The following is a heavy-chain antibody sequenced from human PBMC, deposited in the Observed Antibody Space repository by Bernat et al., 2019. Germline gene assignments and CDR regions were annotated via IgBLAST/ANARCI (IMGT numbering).Heavy chain of an antibody. V-gene: IGHV3-33*01. CDR3: AGTRLNTRGAAAGTWRSYCCCYMDV. Sequence: QVQLVESGGGVVQPGRFLRLFCAASGFTFSSYGMHWVRQAPGKGLEWVAVIWYDGSNKYYADFVKGRFTISRDNSKNTLYLQMNSLRAKDTAVYYFAGTRLNTRGAAAGTWRSYCCCYMDVWGKGTAVTVSS. CDR1: GFTFSSYG. J-gene: IGHJ6*03. CDR2: IWYDGSNK. D-gene: IGHD6-13*01.